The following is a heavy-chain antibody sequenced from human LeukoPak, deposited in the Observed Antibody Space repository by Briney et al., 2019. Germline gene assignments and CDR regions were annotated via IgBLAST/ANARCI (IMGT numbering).Heavy chain of an antibody. CDR1: GLPLSTSGMC. CDR3: ARGTAIQLEYGMDV. J-gene: IGHJ6*02. V-gene: IGHV2-70*11. Sequence: SGPTLVNPTQTLTLTCTLSGLPLSTSGMCVTWIRQPPGKALEWLARIDWDDDKYYNPSLRTRLTISKDTSKNQVVLTMTNMDPVDTATYYCARGTAIQLEYGMDVWGQETTVTVSS. CDR2: IDWDDDK. D-gene: IGHD5-18*01.